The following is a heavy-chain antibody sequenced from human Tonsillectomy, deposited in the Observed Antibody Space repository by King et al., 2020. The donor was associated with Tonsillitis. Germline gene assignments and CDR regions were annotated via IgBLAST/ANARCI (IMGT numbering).Heavy chain of an antibody. CDR3: DRADILTGYRTKYYYYGMDV. CDR1: GFTFSNYG. CDR2: IRYDGTNE. J-gene: IGHJ6*02. D-gene: IGHD3-9*01. V-gene: IGHV3-30*02. Sequence: VQLVESGGGVVQPGGSLRLSCAASGFTFSNYGMNWVRQAPGKGLEWVAFIRYDGTNEYYADSVKGRFTISRDNSKNTLYLQMNSLRAEDTAVYYCDRADILTGYRTKYYYYGMDVWGQGTTVTVSS.